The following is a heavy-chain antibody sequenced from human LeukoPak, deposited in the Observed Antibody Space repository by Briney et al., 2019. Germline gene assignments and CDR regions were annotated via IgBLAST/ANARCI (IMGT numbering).Heavy chain of an antibody. J-gene: IGHJ4*02. D-gene: IGHD6-19*01. V-gene: IGHV3-15*01. CDR2: IKSKTHGGTT. Sequence: GGSLRLSCAASGFTFSNAWMSWVRQAPGKGLEWVGRIKSKTHGGTTDYAAPVKGRFTISRDDSKYTLYLQMNSLNTEDTAVYYCTTDHAVQWLEWYYFDYWGQGTLVTVSS. CDR3: TTDHAVQWLEWYYFDY. CDR1: GFTFSNAW.